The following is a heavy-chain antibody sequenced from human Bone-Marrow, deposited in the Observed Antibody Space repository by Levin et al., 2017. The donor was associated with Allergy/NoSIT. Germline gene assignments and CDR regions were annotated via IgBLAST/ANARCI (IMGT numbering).Heavy chain of an antibody. CDR3: ARDQEYDFWSGYSDYYYYGMDV. D-gene: IGHD3-3*01. Sequence: GGSLRLSCAASGFTFSSYGMHWVRQAPGKGLEWVAVIWYDGSNKYYADSVKGRFTISRDNSKNTLYVQMNSLRAEDTAVYYCARDQEYDFWSGYSDYYYYGMDVWGQGTTVTVSS. CDR2: IWYDGSNK. V-gene: IGHV3-33*01. CDR1: GFTFSSYG. J-gene: IGHJ6*02.